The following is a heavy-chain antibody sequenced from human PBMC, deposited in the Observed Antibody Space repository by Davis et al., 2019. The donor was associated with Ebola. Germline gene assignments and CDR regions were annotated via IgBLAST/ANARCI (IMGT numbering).Heavy chain of an antibody. D-gene: IGHD5-24*01. Sequence: SETLSLTCTVSGGSISSGGYYWSWIRQHPGKGLEWIGYIYYSGTTNYNPSLKSRVTISLDTSRNQFSLKVNSVTAADTAVYYCARVGGDGSSYLEAFDSWGQGTLVTVSS. V-gene: IGHV4-61*08. J-gene: IGHJ4*02. CDR2: IYYSGTT. CDR1: GGSISSGGYY. CDR3: ARVGGDGSSYLEAFDS.